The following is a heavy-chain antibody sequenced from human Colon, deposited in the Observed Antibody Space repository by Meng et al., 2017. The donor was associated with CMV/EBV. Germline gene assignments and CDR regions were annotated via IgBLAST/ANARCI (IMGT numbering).Heavy chain of an antibody. J-gene: IGHJ6*02. CDR2: ISSSSANI. V-gene: IGHV3-21*06. CDR1: GFSFSVYS. D-gene: IGHD1-14*01. CDR3: AKDHGPFSPGRPVSSYYGMDV. Sequence: GESLKISCAASGFSFSVYSMNWVRQVPGKGLEWVSSISSSSANIYYADSVKGRFTISRDNAKTSLYLQMHSLRAEDTAVYYCAKDHGPFSPGRPVSSYYGMDVWGQGTTVTVSS.